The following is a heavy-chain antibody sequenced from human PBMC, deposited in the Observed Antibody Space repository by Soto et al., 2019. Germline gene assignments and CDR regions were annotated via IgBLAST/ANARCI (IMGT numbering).Heavy chain of an antibody. Sequence: GESLKISCKGSGFTFTAYWIGWVRQMPGKGLEWMGIMFPGDSTTRYSPSFQGQVTMSADKSISTAYLQWNSLKASDTAMYYCARVVIGYCSSTSCPVDYWGQGALVTVSS. CDR3: ARVVIGYCSSTSCPVDY. V-gene: IGHV5-51*01. J-gene: IGHJ4*02. CDR2: MFPGDSTT. CDR1: GFTFTAYW. D-gene: IGHD2-2*01.